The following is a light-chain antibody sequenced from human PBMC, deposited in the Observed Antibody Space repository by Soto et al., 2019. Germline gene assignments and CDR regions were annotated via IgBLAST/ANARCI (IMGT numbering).Light chain of an antibody. V-gene: IGLV1-40*01. J-gene: IGLJ2*01. CDR3: LSLDSSLSVV. CDR2: GNT. Sequence: QSVLTQPPSVSGAPGQRVTISCTGSSSNIGAGYDVHWYQQLPGRAPKLLSYGNTNRPSGVPDRFSGSKSGTSASLAITGLQAEDEADYYCLSLDSSLSVVFGGGTKLTVL. CDR1: SSNIGAGYD.